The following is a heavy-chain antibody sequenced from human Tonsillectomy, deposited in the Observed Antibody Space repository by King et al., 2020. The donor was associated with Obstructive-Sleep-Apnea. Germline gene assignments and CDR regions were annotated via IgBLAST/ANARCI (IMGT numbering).Heavy chain of an antibody. CDR1: GFTFSSYW. J-gene: IGHJ5*02. V-gene: IGHV3-7*01. CDR2: IKEDGSEK. CDR3: ARAVASNWFDP. Sequence: VQLVESGGGLVQPRGSLRLSCAASGFTFSSYWMSWVRQAPGKGLEWVANIKEDGSEKYYVDSVKGRFTISRDNAKNSLYLQMNSLRADDTAVYYCARAVASNWFDPWGQGTLVTVSS.